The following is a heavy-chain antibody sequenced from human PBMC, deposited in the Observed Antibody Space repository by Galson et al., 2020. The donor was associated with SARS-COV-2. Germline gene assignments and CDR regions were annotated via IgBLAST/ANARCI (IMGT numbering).Heavy chain of an antibody. V-gene: IGHV4-59*01. CDR3: ARGFDD. CDR1: GGPISRYY. J-gene: IGHJ4*02. CDR2: NYYRGST. Sequence: SQTLSLLRTVSGGPISRYYWSWIRQPPGKGLEWIGYNYYRGSTNYNPSLKSRVTILVDTSKNQISLKLNAVTAADTAVYYCARGFDDWGQGTLVTVSS.